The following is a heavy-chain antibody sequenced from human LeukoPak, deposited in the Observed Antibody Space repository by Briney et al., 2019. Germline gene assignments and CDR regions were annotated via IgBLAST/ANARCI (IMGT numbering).Heavy chain of an antibody. CDR2: IYPGDSET. D-gene: IGHD2-2*02. V-gene: IGHV5-51*01. CDR3: AKLGVWRGLYYYYMDV. Sequence: GESLKISCKGSGYSFTNYWIGWVRQMPGKGLEWVGIIYPGDSETRYSPSFQGQVTISADKSISTAYLQWTSLKASDTAMYYCAKLGVWRGLYYYYMDVWGKGTTVTVSS. CDR1: GYSFTNYW. J-gene: IGHJ6*03.